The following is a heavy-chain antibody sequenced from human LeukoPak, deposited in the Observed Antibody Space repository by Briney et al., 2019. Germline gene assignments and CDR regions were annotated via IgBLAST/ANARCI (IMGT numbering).Heavy chain of an antibody. D-gene: IGHD6-13*01. CDR3: ARATRIAAVYKNNWFDP. Sequence: ASVKVSCKASGYTFTSYAMHWVRQAPGQRLEWMGWINAGNGNTKYSQKFQGRVTITRDTSASTAYMELSSLRSEDTAVYYCARATRIAAVYKNNWFDPWGQGTLVTVSS. V-gene: IGHV1-3*01. CDR1: GYTFTSYA. J-gene: IGHJ5*02. CDR2: INAGNGNT.